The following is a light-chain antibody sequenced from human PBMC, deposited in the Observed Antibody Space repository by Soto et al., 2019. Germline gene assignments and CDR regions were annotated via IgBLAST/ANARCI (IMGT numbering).Light chain of an antibody. J-gene: IGKJ1*01. CDR2: DAS. Sequence: EIVMTQSPATLSVSPCERATLSCSASQSVSSYLAWYQQKPGQAPRLLIYDASNRATGIPARFSGSGSGTDFTLTISSLEPEDFAVYYCQQRSNWPRTFGQGTKVDIK. CDR1: QSVSSY. V-gene: IGKV3-11*01. CDR3: QQRSNWPRT.